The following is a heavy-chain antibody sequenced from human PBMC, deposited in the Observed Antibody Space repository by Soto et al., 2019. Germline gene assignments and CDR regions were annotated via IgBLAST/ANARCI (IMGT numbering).Heavy chain of an antibody. CDR2: INHSGST. D-gene: IGHD3-9*01. Sequence: PSETLSLTCAVYGGSFSGYYWSWIRQPPGKGLEWIREINHSGSTNYNPSLKSRVTISVDTSKNQFSLKLSSVTAADTAVYYCAREYYDILTGYYRRFQETDAFDIWGQGTMVTVSS. CDR3: AREYYDILTGYYRRFQETDAFDI. J-gene: IGHJ3*02. CDR1: GGSFSGYY. V-gene: IGHV4-34*01.